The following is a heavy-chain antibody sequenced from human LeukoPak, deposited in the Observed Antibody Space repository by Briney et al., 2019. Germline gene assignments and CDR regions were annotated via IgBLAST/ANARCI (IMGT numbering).Heavy chain of an antibody. Sequence: GASVRVSCKVSGYSFTGYYMHWVRQAPGEGLEWMGGINPNSGGTNYAQKFQGRVTMTGDTSISTAYMELSRLRSDDTAVYYCARVRESSCSNGVCYAYWGQGTLVTVSS. CDR1: GYSFTGYY. V-gene: IGHV1-2*02. D-gene: IGHD2-8*01. CDR3: ARVRESSCSNGVCYAY. CDR2: INPNSGGT. J-gene: IGHJ4*02.